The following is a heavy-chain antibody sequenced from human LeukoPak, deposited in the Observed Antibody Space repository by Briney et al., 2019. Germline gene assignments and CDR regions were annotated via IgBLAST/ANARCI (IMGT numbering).Heavy chain of an antibody. CDR2: IFYSGST. V-gene: IGHV4-30-4*01. CDR1: GGSIISADHY. Sequence: SQTLSLTCTVSGGSIISADHYWSWIRQPPGKGLEWIGYIFYSGSTYYKSSLKSRLTISVDTSKNQFSLKLSSVTAADTAVYYCARGYYDVLTNYPKNFDQWGQGTLVTVSS. J-gene: IGHJ4*02. D-gene: IGHD3-9*01. CDR3: ARGYYDVLTNYPKNFDQ.